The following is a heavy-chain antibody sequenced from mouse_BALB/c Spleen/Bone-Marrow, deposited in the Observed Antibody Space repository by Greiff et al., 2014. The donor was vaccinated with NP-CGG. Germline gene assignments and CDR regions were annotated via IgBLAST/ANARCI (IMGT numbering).Heavy chain of an antibody. CDR1: GYTFTTHW. V-gene: IGHV1-7*01. Sequence: QVQLKESGTELAKPGASVKMSCKASGYTFTTHWMHWVKQRPGQGLGWIGYINPSTGYTDYNQKFKDKATLTADKSSSTAYMQLISLTSEDSAVYYCVRSDYWGQGTTLTVSS. CDR2: INPSTGYT. CDR3: VRSDY. J-gene: IGHJ2*01.